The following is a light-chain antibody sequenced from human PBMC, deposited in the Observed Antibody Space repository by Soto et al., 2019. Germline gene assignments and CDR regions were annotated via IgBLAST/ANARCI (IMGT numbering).Light chain of an antibody. V-gene: IGLV2-11*01. J-gene: IGLJ3*02. CDR3: SSHAGTYPGV. CDR2: DVT. CDR1: GSDVGGYNF. Sequence: QSALTQPRSVSGSPGQSVTISCTGTGSDVGGYNFVSWYQQLPGKAPKLMIYDVTKRPSGVPDRFSGSKSGNTASLTISGLQAQDEADYYCSSHAGTYPGVFGGGTKLTVL.